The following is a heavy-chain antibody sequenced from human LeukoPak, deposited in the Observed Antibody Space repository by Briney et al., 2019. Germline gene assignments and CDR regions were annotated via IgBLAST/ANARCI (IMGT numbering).Heavy chain of an antibody. V-gene: IGHV4-61*01. Sequence: PSGTLSLTCTVSGGSVSSGSYYWSWIRQPPGKGLEWIGYMFYTGTTNYNPSLKSRVTISADTSKNQFSLRLSSVTAADTAVYYCARGGSGYPFDYWGQGILVTVSS. CDR2: MFYTGTT. CDR3: ARGGSGYPFDY. D-gene: IGHD3-3*01. CDR1: GGSVSSGSYY. J-gene: IGHJ4*02.